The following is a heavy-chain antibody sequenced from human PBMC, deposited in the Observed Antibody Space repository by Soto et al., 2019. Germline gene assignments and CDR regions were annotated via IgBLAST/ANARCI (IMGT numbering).Heavy chain of an antibody. CDR2: IDDDAKA. CDR1: GDSISGSPYH. CDR3: AGVDYYYYGMDV. J-gene: IGHJ6*02. Sequence: SETLSLTCTVSGDSISGSPYHWGWIRQPPGKGLEWIGSIDDDAKAYYNPSLSGRATLFVDTSKNHFSLSLSSVTAADTAVYYCAGVDYYYYGMDVWGQGATVTVSS. V-gene: IGHV4-39*02.